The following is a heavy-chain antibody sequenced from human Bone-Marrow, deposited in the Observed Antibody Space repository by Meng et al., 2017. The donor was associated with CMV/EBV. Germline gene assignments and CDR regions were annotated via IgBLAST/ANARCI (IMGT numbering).Heavy chain of an antibody. Sequence: ASVKVSCKASGYTFTGYYMHWVRQAPGQGLEWMGWINPNSGGTNYAQKFQGRVTMTRDTSISTAYMEPSRLRSDDTAVYYCARSSLPAAMNAFDIWGQGTIVAASS. CDR2: INPNSGGT. CDR1: GYTFTGYY. V-gene: IGHV1-2*02. J-gene: IGHJ3*02. D-gene: IGHD2-2*01. CDR3: ARSSLPAAMNAFDI.